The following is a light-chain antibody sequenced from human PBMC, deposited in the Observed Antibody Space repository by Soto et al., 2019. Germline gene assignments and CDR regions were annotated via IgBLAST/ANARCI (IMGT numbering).Light chain of an antibody. CDR2: EVS. J-gene: IGLJ3*02. Sequence: QSALTQPASVSGSPGQSITISCTGTNSDVGGYNYVSWYQQHPGKAPKLMIYEVSNRPSGVSNRFSGSKSGNTASLTISGLQADDEADYYCAAWDHSLQGWVFGGGTKLIVL. V-gene: IGLV2-14*01. CDR3: AAWDHSLQGWV. CDR1: NSDVGGYNY.